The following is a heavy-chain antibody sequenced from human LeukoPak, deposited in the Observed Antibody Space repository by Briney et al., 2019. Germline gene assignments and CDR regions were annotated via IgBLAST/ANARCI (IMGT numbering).Heavy chain of an antibody. Sequence: PGGSLRLSCAASGSTFSTDAMHWVRQAPGKGLEWVAFIRYDGSNKYYADSVKGRFTFSRDNSKNTVYLQMNSLRPEDTAVYYCARDNDSRDPPHFDYWGQGTLVTVSS. CDR1: GSTFSTDA. V-gene: IGHV3-30*02. CDR3: ARDNDSRDPPHFDY. J-gene: IGHJ4*02. D-gene: IGHD3-16*01. CDR2: IRYDGSNK.